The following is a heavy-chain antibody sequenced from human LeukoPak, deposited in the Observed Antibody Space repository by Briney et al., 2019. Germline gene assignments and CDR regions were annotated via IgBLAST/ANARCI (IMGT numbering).Heavy chain of an antibody. Sequence: SETLSLTCAVSGGSFSDYYWSWIRQPPGKGLEWIGEISHSGSTNYNPSLKSRVTISVDTSKTQFSLKLSSVTAADTAVYYCARHSRYCSGGSCYLAWFDPWGQGTLVPVSS. CDR2: ISHSGST. V-gene: IGHV4-34*01. CDR1: GGSFSDYY. CDR3: ARHSRYCSGGSCYLAWFDP. J-gene: IGHJ5*02. D-gene: IGHD2-15*01.